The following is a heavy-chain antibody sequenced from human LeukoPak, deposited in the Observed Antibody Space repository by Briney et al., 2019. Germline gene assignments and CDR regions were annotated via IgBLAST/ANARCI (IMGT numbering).Heavy chain of an antibody. CDR3: AREGGGMDV. J-gene: IGHJ6*02. CDR2: IKQDRSEK. CDR1: GFTFSRYS. V-gene: IGHV3-7*04. Sequence: TGGSLRLSCAVSGFTFSRYSMNWVRQAPGKGLEWVANIKQDRSEKYQVDSVKGRFTISRDNAKNSLYLQMNSLRPEDTAVYYCAREGGGMDVWGQGTTVTVSS. D-gene: IGHD3-16*01.